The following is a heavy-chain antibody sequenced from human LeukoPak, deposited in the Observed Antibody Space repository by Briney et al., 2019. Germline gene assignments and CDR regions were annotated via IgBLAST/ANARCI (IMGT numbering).Heavy chain of an antibody. D-gene: IGHD2-21*01. CDR3: ARAVAYGIGFDP. CDR1: GDSVSNNSSA. J-gene: IGHJ5*02. CDR2: TYYRSNWYN. V-gene: IGHV6-1*01. Sequence: QTLSLTCAISGDSVSNNSSAWNRIRQSPSRGLEWLGRTYYRSNWYNDYAVSVKSRITINADTSKNQFSLQLNSVTPEDTAMYYCARAVAYGIGFDPWGQGTLVTVSS.